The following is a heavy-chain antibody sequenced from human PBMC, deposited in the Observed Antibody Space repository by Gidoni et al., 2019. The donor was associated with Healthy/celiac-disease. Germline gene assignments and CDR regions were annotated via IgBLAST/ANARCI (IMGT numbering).Heavy chain of an antibody. J-gene: IGHJ4*02. CDR2: INHSGST. D-gene: IGHD2-2*01. CDR1: GGSFSGYY. V-gene: IGHV4-34*01. CDR3: ASRALGYCSSTSCYRRFDY. Sequence: QVQLQQWGAGLLKPSETLSLTCAVYGGSFSGYYWSWIRQPPGKGLEWIGEINHSGSTNYNPSRKSRVTISVDTSKNQFSLKLSSVTAADTAVYYCASRALGYCSSTSCYRRFDYWGQGTLVTVSA.